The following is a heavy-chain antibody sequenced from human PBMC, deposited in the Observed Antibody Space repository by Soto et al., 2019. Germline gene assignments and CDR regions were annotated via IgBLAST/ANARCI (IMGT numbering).Heavy chain of an antibody. CDR2: INPSGDSR. D-gene: IGHD6-19*01. CDR1: GFSFSDYF. Sequence: ASVKVSCKASGFSFSDYFMHWVRQAPGQGLEWMGIINPSGDSRNYAQKFQGRVTITRDTSTSTVYMDLSSLRYEDTAVYYCARDNRQTYGTPAGSSWFNPWGPGTPVTVST. J-gene: IGHJ5*02. CDR3: ARDNRQTYGTPAGSSWFNP. V-gene: IGHV1-46*01.